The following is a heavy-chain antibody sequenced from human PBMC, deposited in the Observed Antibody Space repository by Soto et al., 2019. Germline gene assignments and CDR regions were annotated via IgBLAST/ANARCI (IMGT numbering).Heavy chain of an antibody. D-gene: IGHD3-10*01. CDR2: INSDGSTT. J-gene: IGHJ4*02. CDR3: AREPYRSFYFDF. V-gene: IGHV3-74*01. CDR1: GFTFSNYF. Sequence: GGSLRLSCAASGFTFSNYFIHWVRQAPGKGLVWVSRINSDGSTTNYADSVKGRITISRDNAKNTVYLQVNSLRAEDTAVYYCAREPYRSFYFDFWGQGTLVTVSS.